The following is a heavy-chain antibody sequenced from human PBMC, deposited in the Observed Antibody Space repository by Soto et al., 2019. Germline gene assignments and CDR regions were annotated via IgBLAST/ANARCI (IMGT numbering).Heavy chain of an antibody. CDR1: GGSIPSGDYY. CDR2: FSYSGTT. D-gene: IGHD3-22*01. CDR3: GRGVNYDSEGVDAFDI. V-gene: IGHV4-30-4*01. Sequence: QVRLQQSGPGLVKPSQTLSLTCTVYGGSIPSGDYYWSWIRQSPGKGLERIGHFSYSGTTNYNPSLKSRVNIGAETSNNQVSLILRSLTAADTAVYYFGRGVNYDSEGVDAFDIWGQGTMVTVSS. J-gene: IGHJ3*02.